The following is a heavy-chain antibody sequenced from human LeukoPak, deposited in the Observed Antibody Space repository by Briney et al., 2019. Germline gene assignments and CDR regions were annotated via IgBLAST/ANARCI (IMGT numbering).Heavy chain of an antibody. J-gene: IGHJ4*02. D-gene: IGHD3-3*01. CDR3: AKDTDFWSSNYFDY. V-gene: IGHV3-23*01. Sequence: GGSLRLSCIASGFTFSNSAISWVRQAPGKGLEWVSGVSGSGGSTHYADSMKGRFTISRDNSKNTVYLQMNSLRAEDTAVYYCAKDTDFWSSNYFDYWGQGTLVTVSS. CDR2: VSGSGGST. CDR1: GFTFSNSA.